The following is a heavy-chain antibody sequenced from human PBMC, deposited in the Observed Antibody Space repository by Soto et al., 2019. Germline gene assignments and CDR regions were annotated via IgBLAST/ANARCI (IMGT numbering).Heavy chain of an antibody. CDR2: IAFDERER. J-gene: IGHJ3*02. Sequence: QVQLVESGGGVVQPGRSLRLSCAASGFAFNDYAVHWVRQXXXXXLEWVGSIAFDERERLCAVSVKGRCTISRDNSKNXLYLXXXXXXXXXXXXXXXXXXXXXXXXXXXXDAFDMWGQGTVVTVSS. V-gene: IGHV3-30*04. CDR1: GFAFNDYA. CDR3: XXXXXXXXXXXXXDAFDM.